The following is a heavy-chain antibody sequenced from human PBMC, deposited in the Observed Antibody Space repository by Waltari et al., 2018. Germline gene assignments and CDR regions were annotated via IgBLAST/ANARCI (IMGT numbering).Heavy chain of an antibody. J-gene: IGHJ4*02. CDR3: ARSGWLDY. CDR1: GYTFSSYV. D-gene: IGHD6-19*01. CDR2: INAANTNT. Sequence: QVQLVQSGAEVKKPGASVKVSCKASGYTFSSYVMHWVRQAPGQSLEWMGWINAANTNTKYSQKFQGRVTITRDTSASTAYMELSSLTSEDMAVYYCARSGWLDYWGQGTLVTVSS. V-gene: IGHV1-3*01.